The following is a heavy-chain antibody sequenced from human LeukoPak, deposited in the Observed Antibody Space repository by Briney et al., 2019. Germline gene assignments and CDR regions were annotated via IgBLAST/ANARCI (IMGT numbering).Heavy chain of an antibody. CDR1: GGSISSYY. CDR2: IYYSGST. J-gene: IGHJ4*02. CDR3: ARGYSYGAPLLY. Sequence: SETLSLTCTVSGGSISSYYWSWIRQPPGKGLEWIGYIYYSGSTNYNPSLKSRVTISVDTSKNQFSLKLSSVTAADTAVYYCARGYSYGAPLLYWGQGTLVTVSS. D-gene: IGHD5-18*01. V-gene: IGHV4-59*01.